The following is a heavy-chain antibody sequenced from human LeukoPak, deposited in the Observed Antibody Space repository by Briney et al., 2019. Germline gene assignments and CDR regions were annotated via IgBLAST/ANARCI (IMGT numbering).Heavy chain of an antibody. CDR2: ISYDGSNK. D-gene: IGHD1-26*01. V-gene: IGHV3-30*18. Sequence: GRSLRFSCAASGFTFSSYGMHWVRQAPGKGLEWVAVISYDGSNKYYADSVKGRFTISRDNSKNTLYLQMNSLRAEDTAVYYCAKEGEEGFDYWGQGTLVTVSS. CDR1: GFTFSSYG. CDR3: AKEGEEGFDY. J-gene: IGHJ4*02.